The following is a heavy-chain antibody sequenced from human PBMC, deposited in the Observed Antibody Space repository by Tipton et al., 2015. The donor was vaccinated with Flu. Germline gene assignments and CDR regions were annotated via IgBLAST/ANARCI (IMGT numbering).Heavy chain of an antibody. V-gene: IGHV4-38-2*01. CDR2: IHRSGST. D-gene: IGHD4-11*01. CDR3: ARRDFSNYVSEPKNWFDP. Sequence: LRLSCAVSGDSIRSDFFWAWIRQPPGKGLEWIATIHRSGSTKYNPSLKSRVTISVDTSKNQFSLEMRSVTAADMAVYYCARRDFSNYVSEPKNWFDPWGQGAPVTVSS. J-gene: IGHJ5*02. CDR1: GDSIRSDFF.